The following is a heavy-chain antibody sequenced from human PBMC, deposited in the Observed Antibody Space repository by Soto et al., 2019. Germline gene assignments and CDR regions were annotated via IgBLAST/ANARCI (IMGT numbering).Heavy chain of an antibody. CDR2: IYHSGST. CDR3: ARSPSSSWYGGGAFDI. Sequence: PSETLSLTCTVSGGSTSSSNWWSWVRQPPGKGLGWIGEIYHSGSTNYNPSLQSRVTISVDKSENQFSLKMRSVTAADTAVYYCARSPSSSWYGGGAFDIWGQGTMVTVSS. V-gene: IGHV4-4*02. J-gene: IGHJ3*02. D-gene: IGHD6-13*01. CDR1: GGSTSSSNW.